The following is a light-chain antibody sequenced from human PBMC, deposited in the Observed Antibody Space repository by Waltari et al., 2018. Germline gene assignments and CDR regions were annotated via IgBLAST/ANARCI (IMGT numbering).Light chain of an antibody. CDR1: QDISSA. CDR3: QQGDSVPPT. V-gene: IGKV1-12*01. Sequence: DVQMTHSPSSVSASVGDRVTITCRASQDISSALAWYQQKPGKAPNLLIYAASTLHAGVPSRFRGSGSGTDFTLTIFSLQPEDFATYFCQQGDSVPPTFGQGTTVEIK. J-gene: IGKJ1*01. CDR2: AAS.